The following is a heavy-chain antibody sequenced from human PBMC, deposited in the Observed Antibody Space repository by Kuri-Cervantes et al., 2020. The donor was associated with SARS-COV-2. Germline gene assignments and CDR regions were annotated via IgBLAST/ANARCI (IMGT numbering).Heavy chain of an antibody. CDR3: AKVGLSFDY. CDR2: ISGSGVGT. V-gene: IGHV3-23*01. Sequence: LSLTCAASGFTFSSFAMSWVRQAPGKGLEWVSSISGSGVGTYYADSVKGRFTISRDNSKNTLYLQMNSLRAEDSVLYYCAKVGLSFDYWGQGTLVTVSS. D-gene: IGHD2/OR15-2a*01. J-gene: IGHJ4*02. CDR1: GFTFSSFA.